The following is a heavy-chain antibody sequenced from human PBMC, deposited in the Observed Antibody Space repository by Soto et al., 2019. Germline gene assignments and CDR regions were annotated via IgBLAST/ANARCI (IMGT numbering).Heavy chain of an antibody. D-gene: IGHD3-9*01. J-gene: IGHJ2*01. CDR3: ARESHDILTGPPWVWYFDL. V-gene: IGHV4-34*01. Sequence: QVQLQQWGAGPLRPLETLSLTCGVSGGSFSGYYWAWIRQSPGKGLELIGEINDRGSINYNPSLKSRVSISVDTSKHHYSLNLRSVTAADTAVYYCARESHDILTGPPWVWYFDLWGRGTLVTVSS. CDR1: GGSFSGYY. CDR2: INDRGSI.